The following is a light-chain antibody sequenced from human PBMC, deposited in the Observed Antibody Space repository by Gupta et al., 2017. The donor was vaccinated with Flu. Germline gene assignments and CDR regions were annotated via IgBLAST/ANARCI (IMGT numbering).Light chain of an antibody. CDR1: KLGEKY. Sequence: SYDLIQPPSVTVSPGQTASITCSGVKLGEKYACWYQQKPGLSPQLVMYQDTKRPSGIPERFSGSNSGNTATLTISGTQALAEADYYCQACDSSTVVFGGGTKLTVL. CDR3: QACDSSTVV. J-gene: IGLJ2*01. V-gene: IGLV3-1*01. CDR2: QDT.